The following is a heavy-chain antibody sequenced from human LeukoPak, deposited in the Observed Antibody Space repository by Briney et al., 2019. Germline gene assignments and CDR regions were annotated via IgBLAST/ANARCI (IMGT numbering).Heavy chain of an antibody. CDR3: ARVWSNYYYYYMDV. V-gene: IGHV4-30-4*01. J-gene: IGHJ6*03. D-gene: IGHD3-10*01. Sequence: SQTLSLTCTVSGGSISSGDYYWSWIRQPPGKGLEWIGYIYHSGSTYYNPSLKSRVTISVDRSKNQFSLKLSSVTAADTAVYYCARVWSNYYYYYMDVWGKGTTVTVSS. CDR1: GGSISSGDYY. CDR2: IYHSGST.